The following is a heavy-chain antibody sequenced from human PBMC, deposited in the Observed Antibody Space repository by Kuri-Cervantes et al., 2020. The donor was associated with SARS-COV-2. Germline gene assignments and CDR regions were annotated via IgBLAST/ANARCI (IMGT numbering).Heavy chain of an antibody. CDR2: IYTSGST. D-gene: IGHD6-6*01. Sequence: ESLKISCTVSGGSISSYYWSWIRQPAGKGLEWIGRIYTSGSTNYNPSLKSRVTMSVDTSKNQFSLKLSSVTAADTAVYYCASGQYSSSPSRSDAFDIWGQGTMVTVSS. V-gene: IGHV4-4*07. CDR1: GGSISSYY. J-gene: IGHJ3*02. CDR3: ASGQYSSSPSRSDAFDI.